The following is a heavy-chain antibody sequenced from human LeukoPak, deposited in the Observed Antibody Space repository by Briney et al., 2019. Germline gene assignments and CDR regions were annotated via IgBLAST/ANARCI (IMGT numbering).Heavy chain of an antibody. CDR1: GGSFSGYY. Sequence: PSETLSLTCDVYGGSFSGYYWSWIRQPPGKGLEWIGEINHSGSTNYNPSLKSRITISVDTSKNQFSLKLSSVTAADTAVYYCARVRVITMFDPWGQGTLVTVSS. CDR2: INHSGST. CDR3: ARVRVITMFDP. J-gene: IGHJ5*02. D-gene: IGHD3-22*01. V-gene: IGHV4-34*01.